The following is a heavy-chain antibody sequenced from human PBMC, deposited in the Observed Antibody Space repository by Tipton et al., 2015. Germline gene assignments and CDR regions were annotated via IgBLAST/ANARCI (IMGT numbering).Heavy chain of an antibody. J-gene: IGHJ3*02. CDR2: INSDESST. CDR1: GFTFSSFW. V-gene: IGHV3-74*01. Sequence: GSLRLSCAASGFTFSSFWMHWVRQAPGKGLVWVSRINSDESSTTYADSVKGRFTISRDNAKNTLYLQMNSLRAEDTAVYYCATAIGGYCRGGRCPRHFGWGFDIWGQGTMVTVSS. CDR3: ATAIGGYCRGGRCPRHFGWGFDI. D-gene: IGHD2-15*01.